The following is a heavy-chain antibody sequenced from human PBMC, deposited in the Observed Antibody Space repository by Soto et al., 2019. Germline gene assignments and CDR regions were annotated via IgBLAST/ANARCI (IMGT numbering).Heavy chain of an antibody. D-gene: IGHD4-17*01. CDR2: IYYSGST. V-gene: IGHV4-30-4*01. Sequence: PSETLSLTCTVSGGSISSGDYYWSWIRQPPGKGLEWIGYIYYSGSTYYNPSLKSRVTISVDTSKNQFSLKLSSVTAADTAVYFCGRFVAQFEYGDLYFDYWGQGTLVTVSS. CDR3: GRFVAQFEYGDLYFDY. J-gene: IGHJ4*02. CDR1: GGSISSGDYY.